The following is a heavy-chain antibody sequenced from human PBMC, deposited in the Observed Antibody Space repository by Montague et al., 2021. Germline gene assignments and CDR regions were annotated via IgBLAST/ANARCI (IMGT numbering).Heavy chain of an antibody. D-gene: IGHD2-8*01. CDR1: RDSVSSTTTA. CDR3: ARDHGLINAWAY. CDR2: TYYRSRWYF. V-gene: IGHV6-1*01. J-gene: IGHJ4*02. Sequence: CAISRDSVSSTTTAWHWIRQSPSRGLEWLGRTYYRSRWYFDYAPSVKSRITIQPDTATSQFSLQVNSVTPEDTAVYFCARDHGLINAWAYWGQGTLVTVSS.